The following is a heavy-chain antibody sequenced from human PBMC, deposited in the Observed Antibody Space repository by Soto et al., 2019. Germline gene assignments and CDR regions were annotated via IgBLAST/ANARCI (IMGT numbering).Heavy chain of an antibody. D-gene: IGHD4-17*01. CDR1: GFSFNTYG. CDR3: ATLGTTVTSVDS. Sequence: GGSLRLSCAASGFSFNTYGMNWVRQAPDKGLEWVAVIWYDGSDRHYADSVQGRFTISRDNPKNTLFLQMDSLRAEDTAVYYCATLGTTVTSVDSWGQGTLVTVSS. CDR2: IWYDGSDR. J-gene: IGHJ4*02. V-gene: IGHV3-33*01.